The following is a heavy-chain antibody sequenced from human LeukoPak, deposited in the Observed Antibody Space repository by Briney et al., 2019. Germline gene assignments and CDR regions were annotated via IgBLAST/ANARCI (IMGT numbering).Heavy chain of an antibody. CDR1: GFTFSSYE. D-gene: IGHD1-26*01. V-gene: IGHV3-48*03. CDR2: ISSSGSTI. Sequence: GGSLRLSCTASGFTFSSYELSWVRQAPGKGLEWVSYISSSGSTIYYADSVKGRVTISRDNAKNSLYLQMNSLRAEDTAVYYCARVSESYHDYWGQGTLVTVSS. CDR3: ARVSESYHDY. J-gene: IGHJ4*02.